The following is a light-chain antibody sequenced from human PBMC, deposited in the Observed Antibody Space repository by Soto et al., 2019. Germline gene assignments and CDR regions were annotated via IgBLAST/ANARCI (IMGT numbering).Light chain of an antibody. CDR1: QSVSSN. CDR2: GAS. CDR3: QQYNNWSIT. Sequence: EIVISQPPAPLYGSPGERAALSCRASQSVSSNLAWYQQKPGQAPRLHIYGASTRATGIPARFSGSGSGTEFTLTISSLQSEDFAVYYCQQYNNWSITFGQGTRLEIK. J-gene: IGKJ5*01. V-gene: IGKV3-15*01.